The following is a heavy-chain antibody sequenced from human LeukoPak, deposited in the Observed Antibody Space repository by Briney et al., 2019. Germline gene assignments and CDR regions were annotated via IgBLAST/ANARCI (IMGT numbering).Heavy chain of an antibody. V-gene: IGHV1-2*02. CDR3: ARERTLTSCYDY. CDR1: GYTFTGYY. Sequence: EASVKVSCKASGYTFTGYYMHWVRQAPGQGPEWMGWINPNSGGTNYAQKFQGRVTMTRDTSISTAYMELSRLRSDDTAVYYCARERTLTSCYDYWGQGTLVTVSS. D-gene: IGHD2-15*01. J-gene: IGHJ4*02. CDR2: INPNSGGT.